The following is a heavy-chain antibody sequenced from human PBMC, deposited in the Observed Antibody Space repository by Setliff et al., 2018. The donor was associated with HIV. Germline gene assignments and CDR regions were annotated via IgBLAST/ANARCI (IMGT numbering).Heavy chain of an antibody. CDR1: GFTVSSNY. CDR2: IDSGGNT. J-gene: IGHJ5*02. CDR3: AKERNPYDYDSSGYAWFDP. Sequence: PGESLRLSCAASGFTVSSNYMNWVRQAPGKGLEWVSVIDSGGNTYYADSVKGRFTISRDNSKNTLYLKMNSLRAEDTPLYYCAKERNPYDYDSSGYAWFDPWGQGTLVTVSS. V-gene: IGHV3-53*01. D-gene: IGHD3-22*01.